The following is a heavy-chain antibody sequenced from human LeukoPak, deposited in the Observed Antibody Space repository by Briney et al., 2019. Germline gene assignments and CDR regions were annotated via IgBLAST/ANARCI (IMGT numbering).Heavy chain of an antibody. D-gene: IGHD3-3*01. J-gene: IGHJ5*02. CDR2: IYHSGST. V-gene: IGHV4-38-2*02. Sequence: SETLSLTCTVSGYSISSGYYWGWIRQPPGKGLEWIGSIYHSGSTYYNPSLKSRVTISVDTSKNQFSLKLSSVTAADTAVYYCARDAHYDFWSGYYSWFDPWGQGTLVTVSS. CDR1: GYSISSGYY. CDR3: ARDAHYDFWSGYYSWFDP.